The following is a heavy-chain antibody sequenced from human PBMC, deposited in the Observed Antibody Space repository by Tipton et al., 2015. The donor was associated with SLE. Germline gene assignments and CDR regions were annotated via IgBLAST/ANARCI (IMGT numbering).Heavy chain of an antibody. Sequence: TLSLTCTVSGGSISSYYWSWIRQPPGKGLEWIGYTYYSGSTNYNPSLKSRVTISLDTSKNQFSLKLSSVTAADTAVYYCAREGDYYYYMDVWGKGTTVTVSS. CDR2: TYYSGST. CDR1: GGSISSYY. V-gene: IGHV4-59*01. CDR3: AREGDYYYYMDV. J-gene: IGHJ6*03.